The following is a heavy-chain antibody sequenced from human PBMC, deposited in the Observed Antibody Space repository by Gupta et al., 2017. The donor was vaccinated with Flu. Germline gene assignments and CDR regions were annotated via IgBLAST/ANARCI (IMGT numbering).Heavy chain of an antibody. D-gene: IGHD3-16*01. CDR1: GYTFTSYA. J-gene: IGHJ4*02. CDR2: INAGNGNT. Sequence: QVQLVQSGAEVKKPGASVTVSCKASGYTFTSYAMHWVRQAPGQRLEWMGWINAGNGNTKYSQKFQGRVTITRDTSASTAYMELSSLRSEDTAVYYCARDSGGEFDYWGQGTLVTVSS. CDR3: ARDSGGEFDY. V-gene: IGHV1-3*01.